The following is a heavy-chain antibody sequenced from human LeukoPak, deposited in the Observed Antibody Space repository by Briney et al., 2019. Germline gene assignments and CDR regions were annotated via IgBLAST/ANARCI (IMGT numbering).Heavy chain of an antibody. CDR3: ARNYGSGSPIDYYYYGMDI. CDR1: GFTFSSYG. J-gene: IGHJ6*02. Sequence: PGGSLRLSCAASGFTFSSYGMHWVRQAPGKGLEWVAFIRYDGSNKYYADSVKGRFTISRDNSKNTLYLQMSSLRAEDTAVYYCARNYGSGSPIDYYYYGMDIWGQGTTVTVSS. V-gene: IGHV3-30*02. D-gene: IGHD3-10*01. CDR2: IRYDGSNK.